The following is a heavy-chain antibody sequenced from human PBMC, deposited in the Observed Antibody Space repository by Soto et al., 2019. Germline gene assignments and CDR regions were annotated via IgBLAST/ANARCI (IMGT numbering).Heavy chain of an antibody. J-gene: IGHJ6*02. CDR3: ASPSGYDYFYYYGMDV. CDR1: GYSFTSYW. CDR2: VYPGDSDT. D-gene: IGHD5-12*01. Sequence: GESLKISCKGSGYSFTSYWIGWVRQMPGKGLEWMGIVYPGDSDTRYSPSFQGQVTISADKSISTAYLQWSSLKASDTAMYYCASPSGYDYFYYYGMDVWGQGTTVTVSS. V-gene: IGHV5-51*01.